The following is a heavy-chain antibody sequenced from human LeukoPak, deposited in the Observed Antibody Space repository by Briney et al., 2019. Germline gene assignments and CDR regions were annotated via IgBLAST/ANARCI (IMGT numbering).Heavy chain of an antibody. CDR1: GVPINSRDYY. J-gene: IGHJ4*02. Sequence: SETLSLTCSVSGVPINSRDYYWNWIRQPPGKGLEWIGSIYYSGNTYYNPSLQSRATISVDTSRDYFSLTLSSVTAADTALYFCSRGAMNAKPADFWGQGTLVTVSS. V-gene: IGHV4-39*01. CDR2: IYYSGNT. D-gene: IGHD1-1*01. CDR3: SRGAMNAKPADF.